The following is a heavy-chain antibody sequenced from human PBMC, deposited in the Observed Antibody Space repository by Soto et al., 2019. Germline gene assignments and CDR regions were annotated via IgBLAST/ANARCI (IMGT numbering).Heavy chain of an antibody. V-gene: IGHV1-8*01. CDR1: GYTFTSYD. J-gene: IGHJ6*03. CDR3: ARVYAATPVYYYYYYMDV. CDR2: MNPNSGNT. D-gene: IGHD2-8*01. Sequence: ASVKVSCKASGYTFTSYDINWVRQATGQGLEWMGWMNPNSGNTGYAQKLQGRVTMTRNTSISTAYMELSSLRSEDTALYYCARVYAATPVYYYYYYMDVWGKGTTVTVSS.